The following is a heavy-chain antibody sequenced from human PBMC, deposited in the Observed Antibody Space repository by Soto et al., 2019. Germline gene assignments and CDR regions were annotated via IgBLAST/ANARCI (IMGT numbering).Heavy chain of an antibody. V-gene: IGHV3-23*01. J-gene: IGHJ4*02. Sequence: GGSLRLSCAASGFTFSRYAMTWVRQAPGKGLEWVSSISGSGGSTYYTNSVKGRFTISRDNSKNMMYLQMNSLRAEDAAIYYCAKDALYYDLSPGPNSWGQGTLVTLSS. CDR1: GFTFSRYA. CDR3: AKDALYYDLSPGPNS. CDR2: ISGSGGST. D-gene: IGHD3-9*01.